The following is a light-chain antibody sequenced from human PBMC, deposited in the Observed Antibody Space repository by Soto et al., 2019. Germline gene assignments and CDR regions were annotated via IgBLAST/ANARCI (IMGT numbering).Light chain of an antibody. J-gene: IGLJ2*01. CDR1: SSDVGGYNY. Sequence: QSALTQPASVSGSPGQSITISCTGTSSDVGGYNYFSWYQQHPGKAPKLMIYDVSNRPSGVSNRVSGYKSGNTASLTISGLQAEDEADYYCSSYTSSSTLVFGGGTKLTVL. CDR2: DVS. V-gene: IGLV2-14*01. CDR3: SSYTSSSTLV.